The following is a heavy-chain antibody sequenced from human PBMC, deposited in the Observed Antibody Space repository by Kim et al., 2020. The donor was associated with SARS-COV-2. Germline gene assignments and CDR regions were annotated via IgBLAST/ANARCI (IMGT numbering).Heavy chain of an antibody. Sequence: SETLSLTCTVSGGSISSSSYYWGWIRQPPGKGLEWIGSIYYSGSTYYNPSLKSRVTISVDTSKNQFSLKLSSVTAADTAVYYCSRHFSVDRGWYPQGFD. J-gene: IGHJ5*01. CDR3: SRHFSVDRGWYPQGFD. D-gene: IGHD6-19*01. CDR2: IYYSGST. V-gene: IGHV4-39*01. CDR1: GGSISSSSYY.